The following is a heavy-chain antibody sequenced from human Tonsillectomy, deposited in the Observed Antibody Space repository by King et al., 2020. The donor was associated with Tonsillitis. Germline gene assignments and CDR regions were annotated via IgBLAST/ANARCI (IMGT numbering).Heavy chain of an antibody. Sequence: QLQESGPGLVKPSETLSLTCTVSGGSISSYYWSWIRQPPGKGLEWIGYFYFSGSTKYNPSLKSRVTMSVDTSKNQLSLSLISVTAADTAVYYCARLEYSSGYFDYWGQGTLVTVSS. D-gene: IGHD6-19*01. J-gene: IGHJ4*02. CDR1: GGSISSYY. CDR3: ARLEYSSGYFDY. V-gene: IGHV4-59*08. CDR2: FYFSGST.